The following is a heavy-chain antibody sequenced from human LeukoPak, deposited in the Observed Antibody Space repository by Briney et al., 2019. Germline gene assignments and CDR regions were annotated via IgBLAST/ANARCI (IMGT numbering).Heavy chain of an antibody. D-gene: IGHD1-26*01. CDR3: ARGNSYRVGNWFDP. Sequence: PSETLSLTCTVSGGSISSSSYYWGWIRQPPGKGLEWIGSIYYSGSTYYNPSLKSRVTISVDTSKNQFSLKLSSVTAADTAVYYCARGNSYRVGNWFDPWGQGTLVTVSS. CDR2: IYYSGST. V-gene: IGHV4-39*07. J-gene: IGHJ5*02. CDR1: GGSISSSSYY.